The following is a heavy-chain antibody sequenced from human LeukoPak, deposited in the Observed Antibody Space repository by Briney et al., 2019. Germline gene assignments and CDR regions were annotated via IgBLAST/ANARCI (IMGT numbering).Heavy chain of an antibody. J-gene: IGHJ3*02. CDR1: GYSFTNYW. CDR2: IYPGDSDA. D-gene: IGHD2-15*01. Sequence: GESLKISCKGSGYSFTNYWIGWVRQMPGKGLEWMGIIYPGDSDARYSPSFQGQVTISAGKSISTVYLQWSSLKASDTAMYYCAKPSPRYCSGGTCDAFDIWGQGTMVTVSS. CDR3: AKPSPRYCSGGTCDAFDI. V-gene: IGHV5-51*01.